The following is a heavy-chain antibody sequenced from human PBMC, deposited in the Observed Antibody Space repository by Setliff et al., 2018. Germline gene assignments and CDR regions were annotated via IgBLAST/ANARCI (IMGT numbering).Heavy chain of an antibody. J-gene: IGHJ4*02. D-gene: IGHD3-3*01. Sequence: ASETLSLTCTVYGGSFSDYYWGWVRQPPGKGLEWIGEINHSGSTNYIPSLKSRLTISVDTSKNQFSLKLSSVTAADTAVYYCRFWSGYYNNDYWAQGTVVTVSS. V-gene: IGHV4-34*01. CDR2: INHSGST. CDR3: RFWSGYYNNDY. CDR1: GGSFSDYY.